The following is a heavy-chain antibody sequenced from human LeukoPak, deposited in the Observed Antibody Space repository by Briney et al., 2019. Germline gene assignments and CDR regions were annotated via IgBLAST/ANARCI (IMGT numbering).Heavy chain of an antibody. D-gene: IGHD6-19*01. CDR2: ISGSGGST. Sequence: QTGGSLRLSCAASGFTFSSYAMSWVRQAPGKGLEWVSAISGSGGSTYYADSVKGRFTISRDNSKNTLYLQMNSLRAEDTAVYYCAKDPILAGEPFDYWGQGTLVTVSS. V-gene: IGHV3-23*01. CDR3: AKDPILAGEPFDY. CDR1: GFTFSSYA. J-gene: IGHJ4*02.